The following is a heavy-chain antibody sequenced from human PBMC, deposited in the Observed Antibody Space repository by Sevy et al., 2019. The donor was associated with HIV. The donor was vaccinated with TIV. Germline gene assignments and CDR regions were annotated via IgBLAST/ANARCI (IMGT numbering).Heavy chain of an antibody. CDR2: IYHSGTT. CDR3: ARASGGDKLDYYGMDV. J-gene: IGHJ6*02. CDR1: GYSISSGYY. V-gene: IGHV4-38-2*01. Sequence: SETLSLTCAVSGYSISSGYYWGWIRQSPGKGLEWIGNIYHSGTTYYNPSLKSRVTISVDTSKNQFSLKLRSVTATDTVFYYCARASGGDKLDYYGMDVWGQGTTVTVSS. D-gene: IGHD2-21*02.